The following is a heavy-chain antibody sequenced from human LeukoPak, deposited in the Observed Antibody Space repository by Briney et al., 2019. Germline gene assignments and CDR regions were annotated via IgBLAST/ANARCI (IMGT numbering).Heavy chain of an antibody. CDR2: IYPGDSDT. Sequence: GESLKISCKGSGYSFTSYWIGWVRQMPGKGLDWMGIIYPGDSDTRYSPSFQGQVTISADKSISTAYLQWSSLKASDTAMYYCARQSSDSSGSHDYWGQGTLVTVSS. V-gene: IGHV5-51*01. D-gene: IGHD6-19*01. CDR3: ARQSSDSSGSHDY. CDR1: GYSFTSYW. J-gene: IGHJ4*02.